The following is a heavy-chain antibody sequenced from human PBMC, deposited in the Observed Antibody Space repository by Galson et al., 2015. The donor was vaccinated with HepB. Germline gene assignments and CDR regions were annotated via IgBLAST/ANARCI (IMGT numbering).Heavy chain of an antibody. J-gene: IGHJ6*03. V-gene: IGHV7-4-1*02. Sequence: SVKVSCKASGYTFTSYAMNWVRQAPVQGLEWMGWINTNTGNPTYAQGFTGRFVFSLDTSVSTAYLQISSLKAEDTAVYYCARDFIAAAGTYYYYYMDVWGKGTTVTVSS. CDR1: GYTFTSYA. CDR3: ARDFIAAAGTYYYYYMDV. D-gene: IGHD6-13*01. CDR2: INTNTGNP.